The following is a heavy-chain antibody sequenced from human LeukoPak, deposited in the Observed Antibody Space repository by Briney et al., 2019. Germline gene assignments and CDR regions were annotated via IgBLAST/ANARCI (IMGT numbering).Heavy chain of an antibody. D-gene: IGHD4-17*01. V-gene: IGHV4-39*07. CDR2: IYYSGST. J-gene: IGHJ4*02. CDR3: ASGYGDYYVFDY. Sequence: SETLSLTCTVSGGSISSSSFYWGWIRQPPGKGLEWIGSIYYSGSTSYSPSLKSRVTISVDTSKNQFSLKLSSVTAADTAVYYCASGYGDYYVFDYWGQGTLVTVSS. CDR1: GGSISSSSFY.